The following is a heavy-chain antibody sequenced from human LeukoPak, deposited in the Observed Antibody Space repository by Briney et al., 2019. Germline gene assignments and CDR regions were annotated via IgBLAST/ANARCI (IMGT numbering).Heavy chain of an antibody. J-gene: IGHJ4*02. V-gene: IGHV3-7*01. CDR1: GFNFNTKW. Sequence: GGSLRLSCATSGFNFNTKWMTWVRQAPGKGREWVANINQDGSEKYHGDSVKGRFIISRDNAKRSLFLEMSSLRAEDTAVYYCADPPSDFWGQGTLVAVSS. CDR2: INQDGSEK. CDR3: ADPPSDF.